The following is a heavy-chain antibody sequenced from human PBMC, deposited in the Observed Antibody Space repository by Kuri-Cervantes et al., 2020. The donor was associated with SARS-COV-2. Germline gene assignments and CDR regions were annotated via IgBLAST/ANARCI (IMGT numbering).Heavy chain of an antibody. D-gene: IGHD1-7*01. V-gene: IGHV1-69*13. J-gene: IGHJ3*02. Sequence: SVKVSCKASGGTFTTYGFTWVRQAPGQGLEWMGGIIPFFGTPNYAQKFEGRVTITADESTSTAYMELSSLRFEDTAVYFCARDNNWNYFVPVGAFDIWGQETMVTVSS. CDR1: GGTFTTYG. CDR2: IIPFFGTP. CDR3: ARDNNWNYFVPVGAFDI.